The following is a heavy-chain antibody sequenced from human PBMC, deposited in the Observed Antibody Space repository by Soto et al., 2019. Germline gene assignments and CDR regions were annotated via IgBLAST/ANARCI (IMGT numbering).Heavy chain of an antibody. CDR1: GYSFTSNA. CDR3: AREVAGGMDV. J-gene: IGHJ6*02. V-gene: IGHV1-2*04. Sequence: GASVKVSCKASGYSFTSNAITWVRQAPGQGLEWMGWINPNSGDTNYPQKFQGWVTMTRDTSINTAYMEVSRLSSDDTAVYYCAREVAGGMDVWGQGTTVTVSS. CDR2: INPNSGDT.